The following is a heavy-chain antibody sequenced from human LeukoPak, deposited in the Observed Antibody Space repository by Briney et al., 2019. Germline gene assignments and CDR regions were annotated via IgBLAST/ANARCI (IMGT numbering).Heavy chain of an antibody. D-gene: IGHD6-19*01. CDR1: GYTFTSYA. J-gene: IGHJ5*02. Sequence: ASLKVSCKASGYTFTSYAIVWVRQAPGQGLQWMGWISAYNGYTDYSQKLQGRVTMTTDTSTSTAYMELRSLRSDDTAVYYCARPTVAGRRDWFDPWGQGTLVTVSS. CDR3: ARPTVAGRRDWFDP. CDR2: ISAYNGYT. V-gene: IGHV1-18*01.